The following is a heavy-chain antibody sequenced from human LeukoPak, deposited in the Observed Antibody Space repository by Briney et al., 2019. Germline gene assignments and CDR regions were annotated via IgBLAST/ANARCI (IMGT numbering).Heavy chain of an antibody. Sequence: PGESLRLSCGASGFTFSSHWMHWVRQAPGKGLVWVSRIKSDGSSTNYADSVQGRFAISRDNAKNTLYLQMNSLRAEDTAVYYCARVGGYNSYFDYWGQGTLVTVSS. CDR3: ARVGGYNSYFDY. J-gene: IGHJ4*02. CDR1: GFTFSSHW. D-gene: IGHD5-24*01. V-gene: IGHV3-74*01. CDR2: IKSDGSST.